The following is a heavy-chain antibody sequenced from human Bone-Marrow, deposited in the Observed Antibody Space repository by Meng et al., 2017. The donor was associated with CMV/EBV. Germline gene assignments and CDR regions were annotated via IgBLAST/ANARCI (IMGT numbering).Heavy chain of an antibody. CDR1: GFTFSKYS. D-gene: IGHD2-21*01. V-gene: IGHV3-30*04. CDR3: ASPCGGDCYV. Sequence: GESLKISCAASGFTFSKYSAHWVRQAPDKGLEWVALVSNDGNNKYYAGSVRGRFTVSRDNSKNTLYLQMDSLRVEDTAVYYCASPCGGDCYVWGQGTVATVPS. J-gene: IGHJ4*02. CDR2: VSNDGNNK.